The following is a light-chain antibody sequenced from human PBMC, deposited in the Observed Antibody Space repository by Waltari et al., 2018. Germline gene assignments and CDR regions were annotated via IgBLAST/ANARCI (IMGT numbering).Light chain of an antibody. J-gene: IGKJ4*01. Sequence: DIQLTQSPCSLSASVGARVTITCQASQAISNHLNWYQHKPGNAPELLIFDATNLETGVPSRFRGSGSGTDFTLTIPSLQPEDFATYYCQQYDNLASFGGGTKVEIK. CDR1: QAISNH. CDR3: QQYDNLAS. V-gene: IGKV1-33*01. CDR2: DAT.